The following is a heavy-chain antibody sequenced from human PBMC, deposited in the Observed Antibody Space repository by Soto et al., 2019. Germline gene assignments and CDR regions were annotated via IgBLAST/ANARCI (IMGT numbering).Heavy chain of an antibody. CDR2: INPSGGST. V-gene: IGHV1-46*01. CDR3: ARAQKLYYDILTGYYPLGY. J-gene: IGHJ4*02. CDR1: GYTFTSYY. D-gene: IGHD3-9*01. Sequence: ASVKVSCKASGYTFTSYYTHWVRQAPGQGLEWMGIINPSGGSTSYAQKFQGRVTMTRDTSTSIVYMELSSLRSEDTAVYYCARAQKLYYDILTGYYPLGYWGQGTLVTVSS.